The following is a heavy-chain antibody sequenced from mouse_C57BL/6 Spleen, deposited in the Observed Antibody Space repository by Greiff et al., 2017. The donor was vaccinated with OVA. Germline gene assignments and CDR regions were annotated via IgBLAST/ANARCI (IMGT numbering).Heavy chain of an antibody. D-gene: IGHD1-1*01. Sequence: LMESGAELASPGASVTLSCKASGYTFTDHIMNWVKKRPGQGLEWIGRIYPVSGETNYNQKFMGKATFSVDRSSSTVYMVLNSLTSEDPAVYYCGITTVVATNAMDYWGQGTSVTVSS. CDR3: GITTVVATNAMDY. V-gene: IGHV1-11*01. CDR2: IYPVSGET. J-gene: IGHJ4*01. CDR1: GYTFTDHI.